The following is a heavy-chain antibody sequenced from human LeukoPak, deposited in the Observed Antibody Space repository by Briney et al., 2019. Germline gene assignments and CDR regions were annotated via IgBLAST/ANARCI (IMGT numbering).Heavy chain of an antibody. V-gene: IGHV4-4*09. CDR1: GGSISSYY. CDR3: ARLGWNSGIAARRGYFYYYYYMDV. J-gene: IGHJ6*03. Sequence: SETLSLTCTVSGGSISSYYWSWIRQPPGKGLEWIGYIYTSGSTNYNPSLKSRVTISVDTSKKQFSLKLSSVTAADTAVYYCARLGWNSGIAARRGYFYYYYYMDVWGKGTTVTVSS. D-gene: IGHD6-6*01. CDR2: IYTSGST.